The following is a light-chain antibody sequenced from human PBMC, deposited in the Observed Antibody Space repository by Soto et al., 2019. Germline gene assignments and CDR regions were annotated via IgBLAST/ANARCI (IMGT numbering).Light chain of an antibody. Sequence: QSALTQPPSVSGAPGQRVTISCTGSSSNIGAGYGVHWYQQLPGTAPKLLIYDNSNRPSGVPDRLSASKSGTSASLAITGLHAEDEADYYCQTYDTSLGGHVFGPGTKLTVL. CDR1: SSNIGAGYG. J-gene: IGLJ1*01. CDR2: DNS. V-gene: IGLV1-40*01. CDR3: QTYDTSLGGHV.